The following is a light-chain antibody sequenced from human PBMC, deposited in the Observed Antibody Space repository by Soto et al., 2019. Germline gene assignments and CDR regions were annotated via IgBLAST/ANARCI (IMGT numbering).Light chain of an antibody. J-gene: IGLJ1*01. V-gene: IGLV2-11*01. CDR1: SSDVGGYNY. Sequence: QSALTQPRSVSGSPGQSVTISCTGTSSDVGGYNYVSWYQQHPGKAPKLMIYDVSKRPSGVADRFSGSKSCKTASLTISGLQADDEDDYYCCSYAGSYTFYVFGAGIKLTGL. CDR2: DVS. CDR3: CSYAGSYTFYV.